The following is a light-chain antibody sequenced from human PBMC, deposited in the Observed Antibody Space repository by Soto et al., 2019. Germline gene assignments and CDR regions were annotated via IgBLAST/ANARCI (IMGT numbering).Light chain of an antibody. CDR1: QTVTSNY. J-gene: IGKJ1*01. Sequence: EIVLTQSPGTLSVSPGERAALSCKASQTVTSNYLAWYQQRPGPAPRLLIYAANRNTTDSPDRLTGSGSWTDFNLTLSSLEPEDAGLYYCQQYAGAPWTFGPGTRVEIK. CDR2: AAN. CDR3: QQYAGAPWT. V-gene: IGKV3-20*01.